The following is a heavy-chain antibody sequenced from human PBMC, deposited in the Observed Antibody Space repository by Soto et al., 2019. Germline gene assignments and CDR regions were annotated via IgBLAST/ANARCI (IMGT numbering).Heavy chain of an antibody. D-gene: IGHD3-16*01. Sequence: SETLSLTCSVSGGSISGYYWSWIRQPPGKGLEWIGYIYDGDSANYNPSLKSRVIISVDTSRNQFSLKLSSVTAAATGVYYCASSIRGSYFDYWGQGTLVTVAS. CDR2: IYDGDSA. V-gene: IGHV4-59*08. J-gene: IGHJ4*02. CDR1: GGSISGYY. CDR3: ASSIRGSYFDY.